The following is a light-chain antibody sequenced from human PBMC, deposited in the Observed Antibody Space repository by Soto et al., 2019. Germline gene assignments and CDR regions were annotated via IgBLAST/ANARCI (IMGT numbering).Light chain of an antibody. CDR3: QHYKMYSPWT. CDR2: AES. CDR1: QCIAGS. J-gene: IGKJ1*01. V-gene: IGKV1-9*01. Sequence: DIQLTQSPSFLSASVGDRVTITCRASQCIAGSLAWYQQKPGKPPKLLIYAESTLQSGVPSRFSGSGSGTRGTLTISSLQPDDFATYYCQHYKMYSPWTFGQGTKV.